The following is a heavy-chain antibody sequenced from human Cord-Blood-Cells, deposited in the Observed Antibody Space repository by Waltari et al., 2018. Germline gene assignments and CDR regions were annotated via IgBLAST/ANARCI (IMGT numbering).Heavy chain of an antibody. CDR1: GFTFSSYA. V-gene: IGHV3-23*01. D-gene: IGHD3-10*01. J-gene: IGHJ4*02. Sequence: EVQLLESGGGLVQPGGSLRLSCAASGFTFSSYALSWVRQAPGKGLEWVSAIGGSGGSTYSADSVKGRFTISRDNSKNTLYLQMNSLRAEDTAVYYCASIRHGSGSYADYWGQGTLVTVSS. CDR3: ASIRHGSGSYADY. CDR2: IGGSGGST.